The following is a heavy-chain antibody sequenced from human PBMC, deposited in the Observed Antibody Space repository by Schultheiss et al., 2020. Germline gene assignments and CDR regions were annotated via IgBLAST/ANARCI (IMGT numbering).Heavy chain of an antibody. CDR2: ISSSSSTI. CDR3: ARDASPEYYYDSSGYYYYYGMDV. D-gene: IGHD3-22*01. CDR1: GFTFSSYS. J-gene: IGHJ6*02. Sequence: GGSLRLSCAASGFTFSSYSMNWVRQAPGKGLEWVSYISSSSSTIYYADSVKGRFTISRDNAKNSLYLQMNSLRDEDTAVYYCARDASPEYYYDSSGYYYYYGMDVWGQGTTVTVSS. V-gene: IGHV3-48*02.